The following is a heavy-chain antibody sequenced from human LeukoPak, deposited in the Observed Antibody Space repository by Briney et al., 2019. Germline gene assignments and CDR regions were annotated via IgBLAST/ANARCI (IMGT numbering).Heavy chain of an antibody. CDR1: GGSISSYY. CDR2: IYYSGST. CDR3: AGVRATLFGVAMDYMDV. V-gene: IGHV4-59*08. Sequence: PSETLSLTCTVSGGSISSYYWSWIRQPPGKGLEWIGYIYYSGSTNYNPSLKSRVTISVDTSKNQLSLKLSSVTAADTAVYYCAGVRATLFGVAMDYMDVWGKGTTVTVSS. D-gene: IGHD3-3*01. J-gene: IGHJ6*03.